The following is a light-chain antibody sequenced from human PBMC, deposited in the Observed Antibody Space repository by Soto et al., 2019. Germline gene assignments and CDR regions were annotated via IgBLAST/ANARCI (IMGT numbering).Light chain of an antibody. Sequence: EIVMTQSPATLSVSPGERATLSCRASQSVSSNLAWYQQKPGQAPRLLIYGASTRATGIPARFSGSRSGTEFTLTISSLQSEDFAVEDWQQYNNWPYTVGQGTKVEIK. CDR2: GAS. CDR1: QSVSSN. J-gene: IGKJ2*01. V-gene: IGKV3-15*01. CDR3: QQYNNWPYT.